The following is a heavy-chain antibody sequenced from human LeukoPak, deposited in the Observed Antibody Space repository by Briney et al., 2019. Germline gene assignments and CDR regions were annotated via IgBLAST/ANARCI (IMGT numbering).Heavy chain of an antibody. V-gene: IGHV4-4*02. D-gene: IGHD4-17*01. J-gene: IGHJ4*02. CDR1: GGSISSNNW. CDR3: ARGVYGAYFDY. CDR2: IYHSGSP. Sequence: SGTLSLTCAVSGGSISSNNWRGWVRQPPGKGLEWIGEIYHSGSPNYNPSLKSRVTISVDKSRNQLSLKLSSMTAADTAVYYCARGVYGAYFDYWGQGTLVTVSS.